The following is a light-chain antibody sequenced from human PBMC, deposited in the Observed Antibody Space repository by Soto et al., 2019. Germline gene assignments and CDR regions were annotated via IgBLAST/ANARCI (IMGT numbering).Light chain of an antibody. CDR1: QSVSSNY. V-gene: IGKV3-20*01. J-gene: IGKJ3*01. CDR3: QQYGSSSFT. CDR2: GAS. Sequence: EIVLTQSPGTLSLSPGERATLSCRASQSVSSNYLAWYQQKPGQAPRLLIYGASSGATGIPDRFSGSGSGTDFTLTISRLEPEDVVVYYCQQYGSSSFTFGPGTTVDMK.